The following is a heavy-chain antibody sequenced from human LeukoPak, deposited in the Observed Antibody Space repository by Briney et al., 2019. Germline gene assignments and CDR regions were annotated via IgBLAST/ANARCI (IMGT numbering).Heavy chain of an antibody. CDR1: GYTFTNYW. Sequence: GESLKISCKGSGYTFTNYWIGWVRQLPGKGLEWMGIMYPGDSDTRYSPSFQGQVTISADKSISTAYLQWSSLKASDTAMYYCARLLGDYYDSSGYYKALDYWGQGTLVTVSS. CDR2: MYPGDSDT. D-gene: IGHD3-22*01. J-gene: IGHJ4*02. V-gene: IGHV5-51*01. CDR3: ARLLGDYYDSSGYYKALDY.